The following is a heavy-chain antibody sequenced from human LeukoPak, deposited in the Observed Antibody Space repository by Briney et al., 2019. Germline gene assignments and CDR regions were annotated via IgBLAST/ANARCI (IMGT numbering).Heavy chain of an antibody. J-gene: IGHJ6*02. CDR3: ARAPYYYGMDV. Sequence: SETLSLTCTVSGGSISSYYWSWIRQPPGKGLEWIGYIYYSGSTNYNPSLKSRVTISVDTSKNQFSLKLSSVTAADTAVYYCARAPYYYGMDVLGQGTTVTVSS. V-gene: IGHV4-59*01. CDR2: IYYSGST. CDR1: GGSISSYY.